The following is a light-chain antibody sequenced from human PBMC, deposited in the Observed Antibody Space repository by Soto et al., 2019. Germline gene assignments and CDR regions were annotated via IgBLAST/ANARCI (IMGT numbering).Light chain of an antibody. J-gene: IGKJ1*01. Sequence: DIPMTQSPSTLSGSVGDRVTITCRASQTISSWLAWYQQKPGKAPKLLIYKASTLKSGVPSRFRGSGSGTAFPLTISSLQPDDFATYYCQHYNSYSAAFGQGTKVELK. CDR2: KAS. CDR1: QTISSW. CDR3: QHYNSYSAA. V-gene: IGKV1-5*03.